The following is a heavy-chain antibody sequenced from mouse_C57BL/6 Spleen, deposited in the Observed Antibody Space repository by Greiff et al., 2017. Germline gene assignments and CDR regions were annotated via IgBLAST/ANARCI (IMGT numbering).Heavy chain of an antibody. V-gene: IGHV1-81*01. J-gene: IGHJ2*01. CDR1: GYTFTSYG. D-gene: IGHD4-1*01. Sequence: VNLVESGAELARPGASVKLSCKASGYTFTSYGISWVKQRTGQGLEWIGEIYPRSGNTYYNEKFKGKATLTADKSSSTAYMELRSLTSEDSAVYFCAANWEGFDYWGQGTTLTVSS. CDR2: IYPRSGNT. CDR3: AANWEGFDY.